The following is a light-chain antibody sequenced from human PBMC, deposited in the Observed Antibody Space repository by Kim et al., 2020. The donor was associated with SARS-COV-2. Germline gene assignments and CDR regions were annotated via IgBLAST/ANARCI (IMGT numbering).Light chain of an antibody. CDR1: SLKKYY. V-gene: IGLV3-19*01. CDR3: SSRDSSGDHVV. CDR2: GKY. J-gene: IGLJ3*02. Sequence: ALGQTVRLTGQGDSLKKYYATWYQQRPGQAPTLVLYGKYDRPSGIPDRFSGSASGNTASLTITGAQAEDEADYYCSSRDSSGDHVVFGGGTQLTVL.